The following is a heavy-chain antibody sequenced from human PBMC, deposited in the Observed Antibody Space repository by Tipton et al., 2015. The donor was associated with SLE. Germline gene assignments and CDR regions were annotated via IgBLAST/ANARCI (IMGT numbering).Heavy chain of an antibody. J-gene: IGHJ4*02. CDR3: ARVTGHSSGWYGWVDY. CDR1: GGSISSHY. V-gene: IGHV4-59*11. D-gene: IGHD6-19*01. Sequence: GLVKPSETLSLTCIVSGGSISSHYWSWIRQPPGKGLEWIGYIYYSGSTNYNPSLKRRVTISVDTAKSQFSLNLTSVTAADTAVFYCARVTGHSSGWYGWVDYWGQGTLVTVSS. CDR2: IYYSGST.